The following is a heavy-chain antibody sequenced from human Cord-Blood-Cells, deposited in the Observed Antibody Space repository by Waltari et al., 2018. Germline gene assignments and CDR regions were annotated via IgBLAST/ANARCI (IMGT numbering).Heavy chain of an antibody. J-gene: IGHJ4*02. Sequence: QVQLVESGGGVVQPGRSLRLSCAAAGSTFSGHGLPWYRPAPGKGLEWVAVISNDGSNKYYADSVKGRFTISRDNSKNTLYLQMNSLRAEDTAVYYCAKDLGGVSGSYFFDYWGQGTLVTVSS. CDR3: AKDLGGVSGSYFFDY. V-gene: IGHV3-30*18. CDR1: GSTFSGHG. D-gene: IGHD1-26*01. CDR2: ISNDGSNK.